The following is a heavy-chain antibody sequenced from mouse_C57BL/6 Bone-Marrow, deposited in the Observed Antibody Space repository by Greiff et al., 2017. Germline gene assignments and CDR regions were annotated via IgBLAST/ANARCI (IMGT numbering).Heavy chain of an antibody. Sequence: QVQLQQPGAELVMPGASVKLSCKASGYTFTSYWMHWVKQRPGQGLEWIGEIDPSDSYTNYNQKFKGKSTLTVDKSSSTAYMQLSSLTSEDSAVSYCARGLHYYGSSYRFAYWGQGTLVTVSA. CDR2: IDPSDSYT. D-gene: IGHD1-1*01. J-gene: IGHJ3*01. CDR1: GYTFTSYW. CDR3: ARGLHYYGSSYRFAY. V-gene: IGHV1-69*01.